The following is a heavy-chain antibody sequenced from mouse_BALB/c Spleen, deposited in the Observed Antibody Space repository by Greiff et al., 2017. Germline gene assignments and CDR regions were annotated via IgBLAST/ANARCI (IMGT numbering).Heavy chain of an antibody. CDR1: GFTFSSYG. D-gene: IGHD6-1*01. CDR2: ISSGGSYT. Sequence: EVQLQESGGDLVKPGGSLKLSCAASGFTFSSYGMSWVRQTPDKRLEWVATISSGGSYTYYPDSVKGRFTISRDNAKNTLYLQMSSLKSEDTAMYYCARHSQRYYFDYWGQGTTLTVSS. CDR3: ARHSQRYYFDY. J-gene: IGHJ2*01. V-gene: IGHV5-6*01.